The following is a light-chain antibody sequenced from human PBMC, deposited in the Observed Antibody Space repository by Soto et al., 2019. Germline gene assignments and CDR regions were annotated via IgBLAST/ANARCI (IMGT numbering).Light chain of an antibody. CDR3: CSYAGSYTEV. CDR1: SSDVGGYNY. CDR2: DVS. V-gene: IGLV2-11*01. Sequence: QSALTQPRSVSGSPGQSVTISCTGTSSDVGGYNYVSWYQQHPGKVPKLMIYDVSERPSGVPDRFSGSKSGNTASLTISGLQAEDEADYYCCSYAGSYTEVFGGGTKLTVL. J-gene: IGLJ2*01.